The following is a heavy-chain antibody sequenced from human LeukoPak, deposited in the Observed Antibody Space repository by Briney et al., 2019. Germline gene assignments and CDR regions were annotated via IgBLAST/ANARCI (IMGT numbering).Heavy chain of an antibody. CDR2: IYYSGST. Sequence: SETLSLTCTVSGGSISSSSYYWGWIRQPPGKGLEWIGSIYYSGSTYYNPSLKSRVTISVDTSENQFSLKLSSVTAADTAVYYCARDLYSSGWGYFDYWGQGTLVTVSS. CDR3: ARDLYSSGWGYFDY. V-gene: IGHV4-39*07. J-gene: IGHJ4*02. CDR1: GGSISSSSYY. D-gene: IGHD6-19*01.